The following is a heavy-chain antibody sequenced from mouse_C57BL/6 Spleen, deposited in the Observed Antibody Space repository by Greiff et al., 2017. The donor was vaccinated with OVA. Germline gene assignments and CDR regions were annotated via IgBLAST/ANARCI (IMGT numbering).Heavy chain of an antibody. CDR2: INPNNGGT. Sequence: VQLQQSGPELVKPGASVKMSCKASGYTFTDYNMHWVKQSHGKSLEWIGYINPNNGGTSYNQKFKGKATLTVNKSSSTAYMELRSLTSEDSAVYYCAREGEDWDSGGFAYWGQGTLVTVSA. D-gene: IGHD3-3*01. V-gene: IGHV1-22*01. CDR1: GYTFTDYN. J-gene: IGHJ3*01. CDR3: AREGEDWDSGGFAY.